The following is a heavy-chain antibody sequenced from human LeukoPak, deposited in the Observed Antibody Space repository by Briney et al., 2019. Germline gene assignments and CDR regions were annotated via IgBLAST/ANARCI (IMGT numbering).Heavy chain of an antibody. V-gene: IGHV3-21*01. CDR3: ARDTGYCSSTSCYIPKYFDY. Sequence: GGSLRLSCAASGFTFSSYSMNWVRQAPGKGLEWVSSISSSSSYIYYADSVKGRFTISRDNAKNSLYLQMNSLRAEDTAVYYCARDTGYCSSTSCYIPKYFDYWGQGTLVTVSS. D-gene: IGHD2-2*02. J-gene: IGHJ4*02. CDR2: ISSSSSYI. CDR1: GFTFSSYS.